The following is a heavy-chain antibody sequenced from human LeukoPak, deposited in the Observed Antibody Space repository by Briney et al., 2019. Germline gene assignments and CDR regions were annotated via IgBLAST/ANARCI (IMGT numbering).Heavy chain of an antibody. CDR1: GFTFNSYA. CDR3: AISGGSSWYGAFDI. J-gene: IGHJ3*02. V-gene: IGHV3-23*01. D-gene: IGHD6-13*01. CDR2: ISGSGRNT. Sequence: GGSLRLSCAASGFTFNSYAMSWVRQAPGKGLEWVSVISGSGRNTYYADSVKGRFTISRDNSKNTLYLQMNSLRAEDTAVYYCAISGGSSWYGAFDIWGQGTMVTVSS.